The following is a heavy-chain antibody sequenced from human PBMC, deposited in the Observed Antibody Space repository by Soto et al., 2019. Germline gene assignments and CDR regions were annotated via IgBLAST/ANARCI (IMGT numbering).Heavy chain of an antibody. CDR3: VHKGGGDRILDY. J-gene: IGHJ4*02. V-gene: IGHV2-5*02. Sequence: QITLKESGPALVKPTQTLTLTCTFSGFSLSTSGVGVGWIRQPPGEALEWLALIYWDDYKHFSPSLESRLTTTKDTSKNQVVLTMTNMDPVDTATYFCVHKGGGDRILDYWGQGTLVTVSS. CDR1: GFSLSTSGVG. CDR2: IYWDDYK. D-gene: IGHD3-16*01.